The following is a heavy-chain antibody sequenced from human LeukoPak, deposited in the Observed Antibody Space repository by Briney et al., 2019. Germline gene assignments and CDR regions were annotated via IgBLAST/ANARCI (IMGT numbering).Heavy chain of an antibody. J-gene: IGHJ4*02. Sequence: GRSLRLSCAASGFTFSSYAMHWVRQAPGKGLEWVAVISYDGSNKHYADSVKGRFTISRDNSKNTLYLQMNSLRAEDTAVYYCARSDYGDYYFDYWGQGTLVTVS. CDR1: GFTFSSYA. D-gene: IGHD4-17*01. V-gene: IGHV3-30*04. CDR2: ISYDGSNK. CDR3: ARSDYGDYYFDY.